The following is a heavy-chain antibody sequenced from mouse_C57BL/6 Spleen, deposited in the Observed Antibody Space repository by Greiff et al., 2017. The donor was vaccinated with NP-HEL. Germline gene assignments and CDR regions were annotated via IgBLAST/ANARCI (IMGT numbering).Heavy chain of an antibody. CDR1: GFTFTDYY. CDR3: ARSKLGRMGY. V-gene: IGHV7-3*01. Sequence: EVKVVESGGGLVQPGGSLSLSCAASGFTFTDYYMSWVRQPPGKALEWLGFIRNKANGYTTEYSASVKGRFTISRDNSQSILYLQMNALRAEDSATYYCARSKLGRMGYWGQGTLVTVSA. D-gene: IGHD4-1*01. CDR2: IRNKANGYTT. J-gene: IGHJ3*01.